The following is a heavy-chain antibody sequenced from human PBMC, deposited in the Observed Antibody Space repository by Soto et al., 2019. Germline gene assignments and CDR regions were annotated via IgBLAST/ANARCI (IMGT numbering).Heavy chain of an antibody. CDR3: ARWTYCGGDCYWLDF. V-gene: IGHV4-59*01. J-gene: IGHJ4*02. D-gene: IGHD2-21*02. CDR1: GGSMISYY. CDR2: IYYSGSA. Sequence: PSETLSLTCTVSGGSMISYYWGWIRQPPGKGLEWIGNIYYSGSANYDPSLRSRVTISLNTSKNQFSLNLNSVTAADTAIYYCARWTYCGGDCYWLDFWGQGTLVTVSS.